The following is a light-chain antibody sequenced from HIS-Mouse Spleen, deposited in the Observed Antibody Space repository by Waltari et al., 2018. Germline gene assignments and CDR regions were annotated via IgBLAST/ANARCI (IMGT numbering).Light chain of an antibody. V-gene: IGKV3-11*01. J-gene: IGKJ4*01. CDR1: QSVSSY. Sequence: EIVLTQSPATLSLSPGERPTLSSRASQSVSSYLAWYQQKPGQAPRLLIYDASNRATGIPARFSGSGSGTDFTLTISSLEPEDFAVYYCQQRSNWPTFGGGTKVEIK. CDR3: QQRSNWPT. CDR2: DAS.